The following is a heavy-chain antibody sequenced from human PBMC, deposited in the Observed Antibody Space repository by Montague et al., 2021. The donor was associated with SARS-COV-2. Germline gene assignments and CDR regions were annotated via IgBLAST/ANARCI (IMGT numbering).Heavy chain of an antibody. J-gene: IGHJ4*02. Sequence: CAISGDSVSSNIATWNWIRQSPSRGLEWLGRTYYRSKWYNDYAGSVKSRITIDPGTSKHQFSLHLNSVTPEDTAVYYCARIPVGSKYYFDFWGQGTLVTVSS. CDR1: GDSVSSNIAT. CDR3: ARIPVGSKYYFDF. V-gene: IGHV6-1*01. CDR2: TYYRSKWYN. D-gene: IGHD2-2*01.